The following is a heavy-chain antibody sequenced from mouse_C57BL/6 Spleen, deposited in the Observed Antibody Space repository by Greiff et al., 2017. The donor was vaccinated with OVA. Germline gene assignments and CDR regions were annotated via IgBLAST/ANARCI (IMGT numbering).Heavy chain of an antibody. J-gene: IGHJ2*01. Sequence: VQLQESGPELVKPGASVTISCKASGYAFSSSWMNWVKQRPGTGLEWIGRIYPGDGDTNYNGKFKGKATLTADKSSSTAYMQLSSLTSEDSAVYSWARSGGSSYSGFDYWGQGTTLTVSS. V-gene: IGHV1-82*01. CDR3: ARSGGSSYSGFDY. CDR2: IYPGDGDT. CDR1: GYAFSSSW. D-gene: IGHD1-1*01.